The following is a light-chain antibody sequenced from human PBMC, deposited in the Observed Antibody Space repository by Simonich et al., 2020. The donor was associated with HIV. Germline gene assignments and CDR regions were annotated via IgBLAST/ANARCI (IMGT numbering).Light chain of an antibody. CDR2: DAS. CDR1: QSVSSN. CDR3: QQYNNWPRT. V-gene: IGKV3-15*01. Sequence: EMVMTQSPATLSLSPGERATLSCRASQSVSSNLAWYQQKPGQAPTLLIYDASTRATGIPAMFSGSGSGTEFTLTINRMQSEDFAVYYCQQYNNWPRTFGLGTKVEMK. J-gene: IGKJ1*01.